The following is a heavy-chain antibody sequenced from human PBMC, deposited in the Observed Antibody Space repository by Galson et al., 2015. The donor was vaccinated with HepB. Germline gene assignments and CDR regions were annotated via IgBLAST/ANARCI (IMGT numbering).Heavy chain of an antibody. CDR3: ANGNSGSYYHGYFDY. J-gene: IGHJ4*02. CDR1: GFTFSSYG. V-gene: IGHV3-30*18. D-gene: IGHD1-26*01. CDR2: ISYDGSNK. Sequence: SLRLSCAASGFTFSSYGMHWVRQAPGKGLEWVAVISYDGSNKYYADSVKGRFTISRDNSKNTLYLQMNSLRAEDTAVYYCANGNSGSYYHGYFDYWGQGTLVTVSS.